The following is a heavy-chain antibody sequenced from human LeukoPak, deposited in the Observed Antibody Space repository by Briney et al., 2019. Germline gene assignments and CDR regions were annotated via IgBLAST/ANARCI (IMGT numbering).Heavy chain of an antibody. V-gene: IGHV4-59*08. Sequence: SETLSLTCTASGGSISSYYWSWIRQPPGKGLEWIGYIYYSGSTNYNPSLKSRVTISVDTSKNQFSLKLSSVTAADTAVYYCAGGSGASWFDPWGQGTLVTVSS. D-gene: IGHD2-8*02. CDR2: IYYSGST. CDR3: AGGSGASWFDP. J-gene: IGHJ5*02. CDR1: GGSISSYY.